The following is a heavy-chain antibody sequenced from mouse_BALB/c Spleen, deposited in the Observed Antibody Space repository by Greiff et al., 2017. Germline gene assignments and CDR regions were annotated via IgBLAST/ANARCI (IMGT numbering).Heavy chain of an antibody. J-gene: IGHJ2*01. D-gene: IGHD2-3*01. V-gene: IGHV5-6-5*01. CDR3: ARALDGYYFDY. CDR2: ISSGGST. Sequence: EVMLVESGGGLVKPGGSLKLSCAASGFAFSSYDMYWVRQTPEKRLEWVAYISSGGSTYYPDSVKGRFTISRDNARNILYLQMSSLRSEDTAMYYCARALDGYYFDYWGQGTTLTVSS. CDR1: GFAFSSYD.